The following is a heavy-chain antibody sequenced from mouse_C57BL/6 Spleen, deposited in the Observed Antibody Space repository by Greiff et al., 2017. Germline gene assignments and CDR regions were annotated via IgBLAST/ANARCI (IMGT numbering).Heavy chain of an antibody. Sequence: QVQLQQPGAELVKPGASVKLSCKASGCTFTSYWMQWVKQRPGQGLEWIGEIDPSDSYTNYNQKFKGKATLTVETSSSTAYMQLSSLTSEDSAVYYCAREGTAQASFDYWGQGTTLTVSS. CDR2: IDPSDSYT. D-gene: IGHD3-2*02. V-gene: IGHV1-50*01. CDR3: AREGTAQASFDY. CDR1: GCTFTSYW. J-gene: IGHJ2*01.